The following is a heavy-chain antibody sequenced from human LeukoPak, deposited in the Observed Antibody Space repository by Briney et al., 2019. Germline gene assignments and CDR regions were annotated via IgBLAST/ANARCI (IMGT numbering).Heavy chain of an antibody. Sequence: GSLRLSCAASGFTFSSYWMNWARQAPGKGLEWVASINHNGNVNYYVDSVKGRFTISRDNAKNSLYLQMSNLRAEDTAVCFCARGGGLDVWGQGATVTVSS. J-gene: IGHJ6*02. V-gene: IGHV3-7*03. D-gene: IGHD3-16*01. CDR2: INHNGNVN. CDR1: GFTFSSYW. CDR3: ARGGGLDV.